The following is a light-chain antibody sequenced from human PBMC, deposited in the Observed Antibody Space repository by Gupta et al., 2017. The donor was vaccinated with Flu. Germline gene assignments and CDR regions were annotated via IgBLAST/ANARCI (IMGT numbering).Light chain of an antibody. CDR2: RAS. V-gene: IGKV4-1*01. J-gene: IGKJ4*01. Sequence: IAMTQSPDPPALPQGERATINRKSSQSTLYNSNSRNYLAWYQQKPGQPPKLLIYRASTRESGVPYRFSGSGSGTDFTLTISSLQAEDVAVYYCQQYYTTPLTFGGGTKVEIK. CDR3: QQYYTTPLT. CDR1: QSTLYNSNSRNY.